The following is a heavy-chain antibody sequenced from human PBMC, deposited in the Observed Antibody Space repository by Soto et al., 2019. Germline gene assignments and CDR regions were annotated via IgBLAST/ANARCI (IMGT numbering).Heavy chain of an antibody. Sequence: ASVKVSCKASGYTFTSYAMHWLRQAPGQRLEWMGWINAGNGNTKHSQKFQGRVTITRDTSTSTAYMELSSLRPEDTAVYYCARDQSWHHLVWWFDPWGQGTLVTVSS. D-gene: IGHD6-13*01. J-gene: IGHJ5*02. CDR1: GYTFTSYA. V-gene: IGHV1-3*01. CDR2: INAGNGNT. CDR3: ARDQSWHHLVWWFDP.